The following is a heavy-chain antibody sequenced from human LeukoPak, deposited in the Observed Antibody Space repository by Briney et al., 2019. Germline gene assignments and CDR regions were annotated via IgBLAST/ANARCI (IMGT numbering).Heavy chain of an antibody. CDR2: ISSSGYTT. CDR3: ARTYPTYGGSSRGLDY. D-gene: IGHD1-26*01. V-gene: IGHV3-48*03. Sequence: PGGSLRLSCAASGFRFSSSVVFWVRQAPGKGLEYVSHISSSGYTTYYSNSVKGRFAISRDNAKNSLYLQMNSLRAEDTAVYYCARTYPTYGGSSRGLDYWGRGTLVTVSS. CDR1: GFRFSSSV. J-gene: IGHJ4*02.